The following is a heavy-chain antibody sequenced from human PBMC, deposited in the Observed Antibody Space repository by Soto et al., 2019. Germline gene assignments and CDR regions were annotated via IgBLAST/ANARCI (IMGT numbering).Heavy chain of an antibody. J-gene: IGHJ4*02. CDR1: GFTFSTYW. CDR2: IRQDGSET. CDR3: ARDHPRSGFDY. V-gene: IGHV3-7*03. D-gene: IGHD3-10*01. Sequence: PGGSLRLSCEASGFTFSTYWMSWVRQAPGKGLEWVATIRQDGSETQYLDSVKGRFTILRDNARNMVSLQMNSLRGEDTAVYYCARDHPRSGFDYWGQGTLVTVSS.